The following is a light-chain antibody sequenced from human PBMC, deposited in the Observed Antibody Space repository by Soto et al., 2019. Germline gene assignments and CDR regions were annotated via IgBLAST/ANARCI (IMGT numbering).Light chain of an antibody. J-gene: IGKJ2*01. CDR2: DVS. CDR3: QQYKVYPYT. V-gene: IGKV1-5*01. CDR1: QSLTGR. Sequence: DIQMTQSPSTLSASIGDRVTLTCRASQSLTGRLAWYQQKPGRPPKLLIYDVSILDSGVPSRVSGSQSGTDFTLSISSLRPDDFALFCCQQYKVYPYTFGQGTRLDI.